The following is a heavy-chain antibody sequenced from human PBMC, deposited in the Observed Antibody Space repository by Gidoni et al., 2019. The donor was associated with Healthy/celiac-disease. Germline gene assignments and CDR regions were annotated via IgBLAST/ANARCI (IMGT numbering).Heavy chain of an antibody. J-gene: IGHJ4*02. V-gene: IGHV1-8*01. D-gene: IGHD3-10*01. CDR3: ARGGGYYYGSGTLFGL. CDR1: GYTFTRYD. Sequence: QVQLVQSGAEVKKPRASVQVSCKASGYTFTRYDIKWLRQATGQGLEWMGWMNPNSCNTGYAQKFQGRVTMTRNTSISTAYMELSSLRSEDTAVYYCARGGGYYYGSGTLFGLWGQGTLVTVSS. CDR2: MNPNSCNT.